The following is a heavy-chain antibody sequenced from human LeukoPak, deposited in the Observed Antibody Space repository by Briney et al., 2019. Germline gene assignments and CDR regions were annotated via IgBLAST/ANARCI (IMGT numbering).Heavy chain of an antibody. CDR2: ISSSSSYI. CDR1: GFTFSSYS. V-gene: IGHV3-21*01. CDR3: ARGRYSSSWYFDY. D-gene: IGHD6-13*01. Sequence: GGSLRLSCAASGFTFSSYSMNWARQAPGKGLEWVSSISSSSSYIYYADSVKGRFTISRDNAKNSLYLQVNSLRAEDTAVYYCARGRYSSSWYFDYWGQGTLVTVSS. J-gene: IGHJ4*02.